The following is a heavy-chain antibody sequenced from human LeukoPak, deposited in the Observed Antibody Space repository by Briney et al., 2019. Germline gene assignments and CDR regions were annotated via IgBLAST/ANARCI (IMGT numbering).Heavy chain of an antibody. V-gene: IGHV4-38-2*02. CDR1: GYSISSGFY. J-gene: IGHJ4*02. Sequence: SETLSLTCTVSGYSISSGFYWGWIRQPPGKGLEWIGSIYHSGSTYYNPSLKSRVTISVDTSKNQFSLKLSSVTAADTAVYYCARGDSGWYIGLGFDYWGQGTLVTVSS. D-gene: IGHD6-19*01. CDR3: ARGDSGWYIGLGFDY. CDR2: IYHSGST.